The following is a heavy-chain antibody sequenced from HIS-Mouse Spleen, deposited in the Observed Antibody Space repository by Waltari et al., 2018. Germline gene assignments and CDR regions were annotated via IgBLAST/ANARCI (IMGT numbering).Heavy chain of an antibody. CDR3: AKEGLIVGATNWFDP. D-gene: IGHD1-26*01. V-gene: IGHV3-30*18. CDR1: YG. J-gene: IGHJ5*02. CDR2: ISYDGSNK. Sequence: YGLHWVRQAPGKGLEWVAVISYDGSNKYYADSVKGRFTISRDNSKNTLYLQMNSLRAEDTAVYYCAKEGLIVGATNWFDPWGQGTLVTVSS.